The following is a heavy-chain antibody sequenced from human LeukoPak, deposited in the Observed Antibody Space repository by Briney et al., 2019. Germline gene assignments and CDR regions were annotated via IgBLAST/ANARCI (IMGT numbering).Heavy chain of an antibody. CDR2: INHSGST. J-gene: IGHJ3*02. CDR3: AREGGSSGDDAFDI. V-gene: IGHV4-34*01. Sequence: PSETLSLTCAVYGGSFSGYYWSWVRQPPGKGLEWIGEINHSGSTNYNPSLKSRVTISVDTSKNQFSLKLSSVTAADTAVYYCAREGGSSGDDAFDIWGQGTMVTVSS. D-gene: IGHD3-22*01. CDR1: GGSFSGYY.